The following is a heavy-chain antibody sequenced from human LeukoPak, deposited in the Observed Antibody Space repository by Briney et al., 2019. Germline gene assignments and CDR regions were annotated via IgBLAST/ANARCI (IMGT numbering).Heavy chain of an antibody. CDR2: INSSDI. J-gene: IGHJ4*02. D-gene: IGHD2-2*01. CDR1: GFTFSRFA. CDR3: ARDTFQPGLIDS. V-gene: IGHV3-21*05. Sequence: GGSLRPSCAASGFTFSRFAMNWVRQAPGKGLEWISYINSSDIHYADSVKGRFTISRDNARNTLFLQLSSLRAEDSAVYYCARDTFQPGLIDSWGQGTLVTVSS.